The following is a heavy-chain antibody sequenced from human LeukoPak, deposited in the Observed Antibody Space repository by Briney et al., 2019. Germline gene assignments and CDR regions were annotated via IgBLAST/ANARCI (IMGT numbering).Heavy chain of an antibody. D-gene: IGHD3-10*01. J-gene: IGHJ4*02. CDR3: AASGTLLWFGELWY. CDR2: IYTSGST. Sequence: PSETLSLTCTVSGGSISSYYWSWIRQPAGKGLEWIGRIYTSGSTNYNPSLKSRVTMSVDTSKNQFSLKLSSVTAADTAVYYCAASGTLLWFGELWYWGQGTLVTVCS. V-gene: IGHV4-4*07. CDR1: GGSISSYY.